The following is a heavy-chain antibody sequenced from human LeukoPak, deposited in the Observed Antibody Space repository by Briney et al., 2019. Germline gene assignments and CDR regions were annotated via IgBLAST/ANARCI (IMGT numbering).Heavy chain of an antibody. V-gene: IGHV1-69*06. Sequence: SVKVSCMASGGTFSSYAISWVRQAPGQGLEWMGGIIPIFGTANYAQKFQGRVTITADKSTSTAYMELSSLRSEDTAVYYCARDGGTTVVTPGRYYYYYYMDVWGKGTTVTVSS. J-gene: IGHJ6*03. D-gene: IGHD4-23*01. CDR2: IIPIFGTA. CDR1: GGTFSSYA. CDR3: ARDGGTTVVTPGRYYYYYYMDV.